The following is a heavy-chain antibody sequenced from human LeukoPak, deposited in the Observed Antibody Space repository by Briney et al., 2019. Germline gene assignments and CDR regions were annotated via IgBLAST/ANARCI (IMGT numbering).Heavy chain of an antibody. J-gene: IGHJ4*02. Sequence: GGSLRLSCAASGFTFSSYAMHWVRQAPSKGLEWVAVISYDGSNKYYADSVKGRFTISRDNSKNTLYLQMNSLRAEDTAVYYCARAVSGRQQDWGQGTLVTVSS. CDR1: GFTFSSYA. V-gene: IGHV3-30-3*01. D-gene: IGHD6-13*01. CDR2: ISYDGSNK. CDR3: ARAVSGRQQD.